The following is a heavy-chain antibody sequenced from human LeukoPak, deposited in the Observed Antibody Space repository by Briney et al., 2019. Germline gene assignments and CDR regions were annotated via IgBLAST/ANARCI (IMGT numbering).Heavy chain of an antibody. J-gene: IGHJ4*02. V-gene: IGHV1-18*01. Sequence: GASVKVSCKASGYTFTSYGISWVRQAPGQGLEWMGWISAYNGNTNYAQKFQGRVTMTRDTSTSTVYMELSSLRSEDTAVYYCARASSDYGGILWGQGTLVTVSS. D-gene: IGHD4-23*01. CDR2: ISAYNGNT. CDR1: GYTFTSYG. CDR3: ARASSDYGGIL.